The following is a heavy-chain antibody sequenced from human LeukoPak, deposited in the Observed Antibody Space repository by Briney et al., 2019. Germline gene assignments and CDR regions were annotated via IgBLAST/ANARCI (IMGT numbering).Heavy chain of an antibody. CDR3: AALGVVTATPSFDY. D-gene: IGHD2-21*02. Sequence: GGSLRLSCAASGFTFSSYSMNWVRQAPGKGLEWVSSISSSSSYIYYADSVKGRFTISRDNAKNSLYLQMNSLRAEDTAVYYCAALGVVTATPSFDYWGQGTLVTVSS. CDR2: ISSSSSYI. J-gene: IGHJ4*02. CDR1: GFTFSSYS. V-gene: IGHV3-21*01.